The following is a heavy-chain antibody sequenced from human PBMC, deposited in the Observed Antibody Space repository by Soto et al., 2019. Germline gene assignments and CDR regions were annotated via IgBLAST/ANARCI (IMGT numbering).Heavy chain of an antibody. CDR1: GFTFSSYA. CDR2: ISGSGGST. CDR3: AKHLRGYRGYDSPYYYYVSGMDV. J-gene: IGHJ6*01. Sequence: EVQLLESGGGLVQPGGSLRLSCAASGFTFSSYAMSWVRQAPGKGLEWVSAISGSGGSTYYADSVKGRFTISRDNSKNTRYLQMNSLRAEDTAVYYCAKHLRGYRGYDSPYYYYVSGMDVW. V-gene: IGHV3-23*01. D-gene: IGHD5-12*01.